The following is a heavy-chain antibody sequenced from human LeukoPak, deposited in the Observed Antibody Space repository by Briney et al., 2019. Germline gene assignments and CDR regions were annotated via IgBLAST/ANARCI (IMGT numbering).Heavy chain of an antibody. D-gene: IGHD2-21*02. CDR3: AKDRGGDWDAFDI. CDR2: ISGSGGST. V-gene: IGHV3-23*01. J-gene: IGHJ3*02. CDR1: GFTFSSYA. Sequence: GGSLRLSCAASGFTFSSYAMSWVRQAPGKGLEWVSAISGSGGSTYYADSVKGRFTISRDNSKNTLYLQMNSLRAEDTAVYCCAKDRGGDWDAFDIWGQGTMVTVSS.